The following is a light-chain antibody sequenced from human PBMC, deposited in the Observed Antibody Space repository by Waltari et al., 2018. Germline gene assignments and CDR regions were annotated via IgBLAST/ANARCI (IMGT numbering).Light chain of an antibody. J-gene: IGKJ1*01. CDR1: QGIGGY. V-gene: IGKV1-39*01. CDR2: ATS. Sequence: DGHMTQSPSSVSASGGDRVTITCRASQGIGGYVNWYQQKPGRAPNLLIYATSNLQSGVPSRFGGSGSGTVFTLSIATLQPEDFATYYCQQTYSSPRTFGPGTKVEIK. CDR3: QQTYSSPRT.